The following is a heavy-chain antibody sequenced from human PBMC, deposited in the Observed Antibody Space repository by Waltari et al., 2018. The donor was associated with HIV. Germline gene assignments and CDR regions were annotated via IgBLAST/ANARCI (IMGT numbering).Heavy chain of an antibody. CDR3: ARDTYGGMGGVDS. D-gene: IGHD4-17*01. V-gene: IGHV3-53*01. CDR2: IYSDGRT. Sequence: EVQLVESGGDLIQPGGSLRLSCIASEFTVSNSYMSWVRQAPGKGLEGVSIIYSDGRTYYADSVKGRFTISRDNYKNTLYLQMNSLRVEDTAVYYCARDTYGGMGGVDSWGQGTLVTVSS. J-gene: IGHJ4*02. CDR1: EFTVSNSY.